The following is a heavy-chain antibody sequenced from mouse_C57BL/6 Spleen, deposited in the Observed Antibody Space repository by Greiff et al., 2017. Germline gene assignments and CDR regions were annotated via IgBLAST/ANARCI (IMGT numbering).Heavy chain of an antibody. CDR2: IYPGDGDT. Sequence: QVQLQQSGAELVKPGASVKISCKASGYAFSSYWMNWVKQRPGKGLEWIGQIYPGDGDTNYNGKFKGKATLTADKSSSTAYMQLSSLTSEDSAVYFCARWEDYDKGRYWYFDVWGTGTTVTVSS. CDR1: GYAFSSYW. CDR3: ARWEDYDKGRYWYFDV. V-gene: IGHV1-80*01. D-gene: IGHD2-4*01. J-gene: IGHJ1*03.